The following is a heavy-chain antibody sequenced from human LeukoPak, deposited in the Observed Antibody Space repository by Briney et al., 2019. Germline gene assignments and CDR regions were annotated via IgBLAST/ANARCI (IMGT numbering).Heavy chain of an antibody. CDR3: ARVSLGYSSQNWFDP. J-gene: IGHJ5*02. D-gene: IGHD6-13*01. Sequence: PGGSLRLSCAASGFTFSDYYMSWIRQAPGKGLEGVSYISTSGDTIYYADSVKGRFTVSRDNAKNSLYLQMNSLRAEDTAVYYCARVSLGYSSQNWFDPWGQGTLVTVSS. CDR1: GFTFSDYY. CDR2: ISTSGDTI. V-gene: IGHV3-11*04.